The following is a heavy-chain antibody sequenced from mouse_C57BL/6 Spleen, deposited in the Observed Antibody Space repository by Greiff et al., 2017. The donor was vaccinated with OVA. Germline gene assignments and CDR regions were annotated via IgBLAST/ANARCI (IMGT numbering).Heavy chain of an antibody. D-gene: IGHD1-1*01. CDR3: ARIPRGDFDFFRFITYFDY. Sequence: EVHLVESGGGLVQPGGSLSLSCAASGFTFTDYYMSWVRQPPGKALEWLGFIRNKANGYTTEYSASVKGRFTISRDNSQSILYLQMNALRAEDSATYYCARIPRGDFDFFRFITYFDYWGQGTTLTVSS. CDR2: IRNKANGYTT. J-gene: IGHJ2*01. V-gene: IGHV7-3*01. CDR1: GFTFTDYY.